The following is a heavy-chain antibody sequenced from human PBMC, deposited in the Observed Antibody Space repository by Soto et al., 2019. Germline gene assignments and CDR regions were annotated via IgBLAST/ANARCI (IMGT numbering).Heavy chain of an antibody. Sequence: GGSLRLSCAASGFTFSTYSMNWVRQAPGKGLEWVSYISSGSSTIYYADSVKGRFTISRDNAKNSLYLKMNSLRAEDTAVYYCARSYERFDYWGQGTLVTVSS. J-gene: IGHJ4*02. CDR3: ARSYERFDY. D-gene: IGHD5-12*01. CDR1: GFTFSTYS. CDR2: ISSGSSTI. V-gene: IGHV3-48*01.